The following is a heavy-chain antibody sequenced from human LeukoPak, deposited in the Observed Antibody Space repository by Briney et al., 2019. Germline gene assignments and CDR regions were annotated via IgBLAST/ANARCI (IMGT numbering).Heavy chain of an antibody. D-gene: IGHD6-6*01. V-gene: IGHV3-48*01. CDR1: GFTFNNYK. CDR2: VSSSSSTI. Sequence: GSLRPSCSAFGFTFNNYKINLVRQASGKGVGVVSYVSSSSSTIYYADSVKGRFTISRDNAKNSLYLQMNSLRAEDTAVYYCATIYSSLDPDFDYWGQGTLVTVSS. CDR3: ATIYSSLDPDFDY. J-gene: IGHJ4*02.